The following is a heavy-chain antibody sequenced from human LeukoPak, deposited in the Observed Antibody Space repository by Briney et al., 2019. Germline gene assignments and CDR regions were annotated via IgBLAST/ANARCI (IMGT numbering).Heavy chain of an antibody. Sequence: GAPVKVSCTASGGTFSSYAISWVRQAPGQGLEWMGGIIPIFGTANYAQKFQGRVTITADESTSTAYMELSSLRSEDTAVYYCARALRSYYDSSGYYYPDYWGQGTLVTVSS. CDR3: ARALRSYYDSSGYYYPDY. V-gene: IGHV1-69*13. CDR1: GGTFSSYA. CDR2: IIPIFGTA. J-gene: IGHJ4*02. D-gene: IGHD3-22*01.